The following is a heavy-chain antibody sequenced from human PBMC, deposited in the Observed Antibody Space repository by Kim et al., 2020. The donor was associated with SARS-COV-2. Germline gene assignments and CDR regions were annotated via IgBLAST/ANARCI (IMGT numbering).Heavy chain of an antibody. CDR1: GFTFSTYA. CDR3: AKDLRTYYYGSWSFLDN. Sequence: GGSLRLSCAASGFTFSTYAMTWVRQAPGKGLEWVSGITAGDGTTYYADSVKGRFTISRDNSKNTLFLQMNSLRAEDTAVYYCAKDLRTYYYGSWSFLDNWGQGTLVTVSS. V-gene: IGHV3-23*01. CDR2: ITAGDGTT. J-gene: IGHJ4*02. D-gene: IGHD3-10*01.